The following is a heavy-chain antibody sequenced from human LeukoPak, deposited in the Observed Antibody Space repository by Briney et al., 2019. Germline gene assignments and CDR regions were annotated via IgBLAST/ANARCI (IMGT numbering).Heavy chain of an antibody. V-gene: IGHV6-1*01. Sequence: SQTLSLTCAISGDSVSSNSAAWNWIRQSPSRGLEWLGRTHYRSQWYTDYAISVKSRITITADTSKNQFFLQLKSVTPEDTAVYYCARSSWNHFYLYYGMDDWGQGTTVIVSS. CDR3: ARSSWNHFYLYYGMDD. D-gene: IGHD1-1*01. CDR2: THYRSQWYT. J-gene: IGHJ6*02. CDR1: GDSVSSNSAA.